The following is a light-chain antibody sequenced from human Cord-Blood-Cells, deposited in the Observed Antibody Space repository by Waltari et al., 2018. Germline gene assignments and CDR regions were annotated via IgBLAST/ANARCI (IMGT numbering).Light chain of an antibody. Sequence: DIVITQPPDSLAVSLGSTTTIHCKSRKSDLYSSNNKNYLAWYQQKPGQPTKLLIYWASTRESGVPDRFSGSGSGTDFTLAISSLQAEDVAVYYCQQYYSTPLFTFGPGTKVDIK. V-gene: IGKV4-1*01. CDR1: KSDLYSSNNKNY. J-gene: IGKJ3*01. CDR2: WAS. CDR3: QQYYSTPLFT.